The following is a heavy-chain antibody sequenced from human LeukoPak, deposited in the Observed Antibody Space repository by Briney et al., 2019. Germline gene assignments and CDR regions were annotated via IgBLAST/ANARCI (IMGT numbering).Heavy chain of an antibody. CDR3: ARTRLGDYIWGSYRNYPSAYYFDY. D-gene: IGHD3-16*02. CDR1: GGSFSGYY. V-gene: IGHV4-34*01. CDR2: INHSGST. Sequence: SETLSLTCAVYGGSFSGYYWSWIRQPPGKGLEWIGEINHSGSTNYNPSLKRRVTISVDTSKNQFSLKLSSVTAADTAVYYCARTRLGDYIWGSYRNYPSAYYFDYWGQGTLVTVSS. J-gene: IGHJ4*02.